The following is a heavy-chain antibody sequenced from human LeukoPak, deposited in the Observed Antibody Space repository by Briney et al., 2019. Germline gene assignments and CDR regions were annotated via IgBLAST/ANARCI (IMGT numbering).Heavy chain of an antibody. J-gene: IGHJ5*02. CDR3: ARHGPYLGRLAWFDP. Sequence: SETLSFTCTVSSGSISSYYWSWIRQPPGKGLEWIGYIYYTGSTNYNPSLKSRVTISVDTSKNLFSLNLSSVTAADTAVYYCARHGPYLGRLAWFDPWGQGTLVTVSS. CDR1: SGSISSYY. CDR2: IYYTGST. D-gene: IGHD1-26*01. V-gene: IGHV4-59*08.